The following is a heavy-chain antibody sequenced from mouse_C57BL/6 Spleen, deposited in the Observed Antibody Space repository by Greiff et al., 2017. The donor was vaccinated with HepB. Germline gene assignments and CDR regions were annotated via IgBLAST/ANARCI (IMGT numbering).Heavy chain of an antibody. CDR1: GYTFTSYW. J-gene: IGHJ2*01. CDR2: IYPGSGST. V-gene: IGHV1-55*01. CDR3: AREDYSKGYFDY. Sequence: QVQLQQPGAELVKPGASVKMSCKASGYTFTSYWITWVKQRPGQGLEWIGDIYPGSGSTNYNEKFKSKATLTVDTSSSTAYMQLSSLTSEDSAVYYCAREDYSKGYFDYWGQGTTLTVSS. D-gene: IGHD2-5*01.